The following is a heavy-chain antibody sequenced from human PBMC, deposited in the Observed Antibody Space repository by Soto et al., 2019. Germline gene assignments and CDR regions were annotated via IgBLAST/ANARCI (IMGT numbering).Heavy chain of an antibody. CDR1: GYTFTSYD. V-gene: IGHV1-8*01. CDR3: ARAGVNYYYYYYMDV. CDR2: MNPNSGNT. D-gene: IGHD3-10*01. J-gene: IGHJ6*03. Sequence: EASVKVSCKASGYTFTSYDINWVRQATGQGLEWMGWMNPNSGNTGYAQKFQGRVTMTRNTSISTAYMELSSLRSEDTAVYYCARAGVNYYYYYYMDVWGKGTTVTVSS.